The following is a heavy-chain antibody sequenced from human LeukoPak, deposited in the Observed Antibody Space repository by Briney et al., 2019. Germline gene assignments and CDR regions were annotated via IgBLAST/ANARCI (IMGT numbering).Heavy chain of an antibody. J-gene: IGHJ4*02. D-gene: IGHD3-22*01. CDR1: GLTFSNYN. V-gene: IGHV3-21*01. CDR3: ARDSLTMIVGRQKRGLDY. CDR2: IRSSTTYV. Sequence: GGSLRLSCAASGLTFSNYNMNWVRQAPGKGLEWVSSIRSSTTYVYYADSVKGRFTISRDNAKNSLYMQMNSLRAEDTAVYYCARDSLTMIVGRQKRGLDYWGQGTLVTVSS.